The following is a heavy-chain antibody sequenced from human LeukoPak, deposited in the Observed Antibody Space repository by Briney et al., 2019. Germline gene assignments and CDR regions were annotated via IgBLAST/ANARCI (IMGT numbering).Heavy chain of an antibody. CDR2: IYYSGST. CDR3: ARETRYDFWSGYYTPDYFDY. D-gene: IGHD3-3*01. J-gene: IGHJ4*02. Sequence: SETLSLTCTVSGGSISNYYWSWIRQPPGKGLEWIGYIYYSGSTNYNPSLKSRVTISVDTSKNQFSLKLSSVTAADTAVYYCARETRYDFWSGYYTPDYFDYWGQGTLVTVSS. CDR1: GGSISNYY. V-gene: IGHV4-59*01.